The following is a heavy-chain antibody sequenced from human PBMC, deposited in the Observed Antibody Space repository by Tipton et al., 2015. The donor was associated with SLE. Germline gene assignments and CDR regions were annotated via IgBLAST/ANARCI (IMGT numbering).Heavy chain of an antibody. CDR1: GGSFSGYY. D-gene: IGHD3-3*01. V-gene: IGHV4-34*01. Sequence: TLSLTCAVYGGSFSGYYWSWIRQPPGKGLEWIGEINHSGSTNYNPPLKSRVTISVDTSKNQFSLKLSSVTAADTAVYYCATWRGYDFWTGYSPYYFDYWGQGTLVTVSS. CDR3: ATWRGYDFWTGYSPYYFDY. CDR2: INHSGST. J-gene: IGHJ4*02.